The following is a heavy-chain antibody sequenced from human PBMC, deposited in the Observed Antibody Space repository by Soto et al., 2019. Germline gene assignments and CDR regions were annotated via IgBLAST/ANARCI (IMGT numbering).Heavy chain of an antibody. CDR1: GGSISSSSYY. CDR2: IYYSGST. Sequence: NPSETLSLTCTVSGGSISSSSYYWGWIRQPPGKGLEWIGSIYYSGSTYYNPSLKSRVTISVDTSKNQFSLKLSSVTAADTAVYYCARQSGSYRFDYWGQGTLVS. CDR3: ARQSGSYRFDY. J-gene: IGHJ4*02. V-gene: IGHV4-39*01. D-gene: IGHD1-26*01.